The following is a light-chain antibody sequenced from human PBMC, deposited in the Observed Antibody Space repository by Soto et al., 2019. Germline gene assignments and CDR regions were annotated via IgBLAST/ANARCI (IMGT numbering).Light chain of an antibody. CDR2: EAS. V-gene: IGKV3-20*01. J-gene: IGKJ1*01. Sequence: EIVLTQSPGTLSLSPGXSATLSCRASQSVSAGYFAWYQQKPGQAPRLIIYEASSKMTGIPDRFSGSGSGTEFTLTISRLEPEDFAVYYCQQYGNSPTFGQGTKLDIK. CDR3: QQYGNSPT. CDR1: QSVSAGY.